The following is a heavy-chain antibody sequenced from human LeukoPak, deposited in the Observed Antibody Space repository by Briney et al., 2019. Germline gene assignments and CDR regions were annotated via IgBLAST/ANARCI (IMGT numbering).Heavy chain of an antibody. Sequence: GGSLRLSCAASGFTFSSYWMHWVRQAPGKGLVWVSRINSDGSSTSYADSVKGRFTISRDNAKNTLYLQMNSLRAEDTAVYYCARLEGSAVRGYSYGYYYYYYMDVWGEGTTVTVSS. CDR2: INSDGSST. V-gene: IGHV3-74*01. CDR3: ARLEGSAVRGYSYGYYYYYYMDV. D-gene: IGHD5-18*01. J-gene: IGHJ6*03. CDR1: GFTFSSYW.